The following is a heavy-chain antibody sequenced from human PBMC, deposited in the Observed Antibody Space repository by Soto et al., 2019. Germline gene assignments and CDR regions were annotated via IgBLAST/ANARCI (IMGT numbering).Heavy chain of an antibody. Sequence: TSETLSLTCTVSGGSISSSSYYWGWIRQPPGKGLEWIGSIYYSGSTYYNPSLESRVTISVDTSKNQFSLKLSSVTAADTAVYYCARYCSGGSCYPGDDAFDIWGQGTMVTVSS. CDR3: ARYCSGGSCYPGDDAFDI. D-gene: IGHD2-15*01. CDR1: GGSISSSSYY. V-gene: IGHV4-39*01. J-gene: IGHJ3*02. CDR2: IYYSGST.